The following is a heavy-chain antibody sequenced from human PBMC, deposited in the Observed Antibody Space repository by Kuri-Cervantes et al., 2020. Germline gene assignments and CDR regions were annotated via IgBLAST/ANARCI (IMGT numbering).Heavy chain of an antibody. CDR1: GFTFSSYA. V-gene: IGHV3-30-3*01. CDR2: ISFDGSIK. CDR3: ASLQYGGTEIQMTKYYWYYNMDV. D-gene: IGHD4-23*01. J-gene: IGHJ6*02. Sequence: GESLKISCAASGFTFSSYAMHWVRQAPGKGLEWVAVISFDGSIKYYADSVRGRFTVSRDNSKNTLYLQMNSLRTEDTAMYYCASLQYGGTEIQMTKYYWYYNMDVWGQGTTVTVSS.